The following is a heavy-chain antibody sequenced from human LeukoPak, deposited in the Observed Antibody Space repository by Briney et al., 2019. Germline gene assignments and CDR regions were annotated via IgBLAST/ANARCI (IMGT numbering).Heavy chain of an antibody. V-gene: IGHV3-48*03. CDR2: ISSSGSTR. CDR1: GFTFNSYA. J-gene: IGHJ4*02. D-gene: IGHD5-24*01. CDR3: ASREMATIVDY. Sequence: GGSLRLSCAASGFTFNSYAMSWVRQAPGKGLEWVSYISSSGSTRYYADSVKGRFTISRDSAKNSLYLQMNSLRAEDTAVYYCASREMATIVDYWGQGTLVTVSS.